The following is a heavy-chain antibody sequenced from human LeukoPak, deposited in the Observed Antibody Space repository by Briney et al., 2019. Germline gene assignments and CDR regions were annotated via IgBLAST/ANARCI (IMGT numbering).Heavy chain of an antibody. CDR3: AKAQPPYHGRLDS. CDR1: GFTFSSYE. CDR2: ICIAGDT. D-gene: IGHD3-16*01. Sequence: GGPLRLLCAPSGFTFSSYEMQGARHATGEGGEWVSGICIAGDTHYPDSVRGRFTIFRENAKNSLYLQMNSLRAEDTAVYYCAKAQPPYHGRLDSWGQGILVTVSS. V-gene: IGHV3-13*01. J-gene: IGHJ5*01.